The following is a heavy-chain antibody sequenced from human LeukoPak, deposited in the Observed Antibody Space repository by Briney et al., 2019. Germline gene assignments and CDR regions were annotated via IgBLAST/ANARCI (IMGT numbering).Heavy chain of an antibody. CDR2: IYTSGST. Sequence: PSETLSLTCTVSGGSISSGSYYWSWIRQPAGKGLEWIGRIYTSGSTNYNPSLKSRVTMSVDTSKNQFSLKLSSVTAADTAVYYCARDHDSSGWPPNDDAFDIWGQGTMVTVSS. CDR3: ARDHDSSGWPPNDDAFDI. D-gene: IGHD6-19*01. CDR1: GGSISSGSYY. V-gene: IGHV4-61*02. J-gene: IGHJ3*02.